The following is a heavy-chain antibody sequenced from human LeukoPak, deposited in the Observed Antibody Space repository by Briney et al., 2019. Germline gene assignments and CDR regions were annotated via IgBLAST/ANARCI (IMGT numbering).Heavy chain of an antibody. CDR3: AREANFFPYFDY. Sequence: PSETLSLTCTVSGGSISSRIYYWSWIRQPAGKGLECIGRIYTSGSTNYNPSLKSRVIISIDTSKNQFSLELSSVTAADTAVYYCAREANFFPYFDYWGQGILVTVPS. CDR1: GGSISSRIYY. V-gene: IGHV4-61*02. D-gene: IGHD2/OR15-2a*01. CDR2: IYTSGST. J-gene: IGHJ4*02.